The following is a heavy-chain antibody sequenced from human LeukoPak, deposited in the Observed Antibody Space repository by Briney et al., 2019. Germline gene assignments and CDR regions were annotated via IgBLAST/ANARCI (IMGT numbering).Heavy chain of an antibody. Sequence: GGTLRLSCAASGFSFTHGMSWVRQAPGKGLEWVSAISGSGGSTYYADSVKGRFTISRDNSKNTLSLQMNSLRAEDTAVYYCAKTSPPYFDWAPVDSWGQGTLVTVSS. CDR2: ISGSGGST. D-gene: IGHD3-9*01. CDR1: GFSFTHG. V-gene: IGHV3-23*01. CDR3: AKTSPPYFDWAPVDS. J-gene: IGHJ4*02.